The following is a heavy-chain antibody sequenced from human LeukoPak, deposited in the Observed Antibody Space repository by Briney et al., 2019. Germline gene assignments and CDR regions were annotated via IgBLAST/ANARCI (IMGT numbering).Heavy chain of an antibody. Sequence: ASVKVSCKASGYTFTGYYIHWVRQAPGQGLEWMGWISPKTGATNYAQKFQGTVTMTRDTSISTAYMELRRLRSDDTAVYYCVRVAYSSSWAPFDYWGQGTLVTVSS. V-gene: IGHV1-2*02. J-gene: IGHJ4*02. D-gene: IGHD6-13*01. CDR3: VRVAYSSSWAPFDY. CDR1: GYTFTGYY. CDR2: ISPKTGAT.